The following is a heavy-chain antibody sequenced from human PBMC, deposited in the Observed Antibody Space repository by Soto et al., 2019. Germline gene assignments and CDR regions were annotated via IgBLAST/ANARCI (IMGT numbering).Heavy chain of an antibody. CDR3: ARKMATPGGYGMDV. V-gene: IGHV3-48*01. CDR1: GFTFSTYS. CDR2: ISSSSSPI. D-gene: IGHD2-8*02. Sequence: EVQLVESGGGLVQPGGSLRLSCAASGFTFSTYSMNWVRQAPGKGLEWVSYISSSSSPISYADSVKGRFTISRDNAKNSLYLQMNSLRAEDTAVYYCARKMATPGGYGMDVWGQGTTVTVSS. J-gene: IGHJ6*02.